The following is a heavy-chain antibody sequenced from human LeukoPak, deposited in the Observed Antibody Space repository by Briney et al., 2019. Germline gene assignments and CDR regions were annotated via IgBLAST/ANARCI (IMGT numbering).Heavy chain of an antibody. CDR3: ARDLSIVPTPRFDY. V-gene: IGHV3-23*01. D-gene: IGHD2-2*01. J-gene: IGHJ4*02. CDR2: ISGGSGST. Sequence: GGSLRLSCAASGFTFSSYAMSWVRQAPGKRLEWVSTISGGSGSTYYADSVRGRFTISRDNSKNTLYLQMNSLRAEDTAVYNCARDLSIVPTPRFDYWGQGTLVTVSS. CDR1: GFTFSSYA.